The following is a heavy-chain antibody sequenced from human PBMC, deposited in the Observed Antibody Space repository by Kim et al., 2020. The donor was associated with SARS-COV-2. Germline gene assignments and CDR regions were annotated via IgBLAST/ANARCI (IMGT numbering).Heavy chain of an antibody. V-gene: IGHV1-69*13. J-gene: IGHJ4*02. CDR1: GGTFSSYA. CDR3: ASMQSEYQLLYDY. Sequence: SVKVSCKASGGTFSSYAISWVRQAPGQGLEWMGGIIPIFGTANYAQKFQGRVTITADESTSTAYMELSSLRSEDTAVYYCASMQSEYQLLYDYWGQGTLVTVSS. CDR2: IIPIFGTA. D-gene: IGHD2-2*02.